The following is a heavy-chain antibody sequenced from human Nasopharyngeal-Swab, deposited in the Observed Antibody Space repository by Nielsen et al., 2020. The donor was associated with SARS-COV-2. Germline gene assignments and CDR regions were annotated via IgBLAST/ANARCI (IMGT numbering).Heavy chain of an antibody. CDR2: TYYRCKRYN. Sequence: WLRQSPSRGLEWLGRTYYRCKRYNDYAVSGKSRITINPDTSKNQFSLHLNSVTPEDTAVYYCARVRGAYGDYYYYYYTDVWGKGTTVTVSS. V-gene: IGHV6-1*01. CDR3: ARVRGAYGDYYYYYYTDV. J-gene: IGHJ6*03. D-gene: IGHD4-17*01.